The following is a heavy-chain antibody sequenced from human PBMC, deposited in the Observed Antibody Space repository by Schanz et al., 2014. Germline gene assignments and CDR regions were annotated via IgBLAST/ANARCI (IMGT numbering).Heavy chain of an antibody. D-gene: IGHD1-26*01. CDR2: IRSKAYGGTT. V-gene: IGHV3-49*04. J-gene: IGHJ4*02. CDR3: NPWPFSGSYY. Sequence: EVQLVESGGGLVQPGGSLRLSCAASGFTFSSYSMNWVRQAPGKGLEWVGFIRSKAYGGTTEYAASVKGRFTISRDDSKSIAYLQMNSLKTEDTAVYYCNPWPFSGSYYSGQGTLVTVSS. CDR1: GFTFSSYS.